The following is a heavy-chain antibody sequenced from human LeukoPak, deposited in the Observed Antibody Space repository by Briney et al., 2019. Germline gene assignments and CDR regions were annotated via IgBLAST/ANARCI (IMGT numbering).Heavy chain of an antibody. V-gene: IGHV1-46*01. CDR3: ARVAAPYYDFWSGYFDY. J-gene: IGHJ4*02. CDR1: GYTFTSYY. Sequence: ASVKVSCKASGYTFTSYYMRWVRQTPGQGLEWMGIINPSGGSTSYAQKFQGRVTMTRDMSTSTVYMELSSLRSEDTAVYYCARVAAPYYDFWSGYFDYWGQGTLVTVSS. CDR2: INPSGGST. D-gene: IGHD3-3*01.